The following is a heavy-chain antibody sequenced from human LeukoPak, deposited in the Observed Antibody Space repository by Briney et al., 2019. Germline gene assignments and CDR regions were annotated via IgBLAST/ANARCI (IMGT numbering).Heavy chain of an antibody. CDR3: AKGLDAYFFYFMDF. V-gene: IGHV3-23*01. Sequence: GGSLRLSCAASGFTFSSYAMSWVRQAPGGGLEWVSAISGSGGSTYYADSVKGRFTISRDNSKSTLYLQMNSLRAQDRGVYFCAKGLDAYFFYFMDFWGKGTTVTVSS. D-gene: IGHD1-1*01. CDR1: GFTFSSYA. J-gene: IGHJ6*03. CDR2: ISGSGGST.